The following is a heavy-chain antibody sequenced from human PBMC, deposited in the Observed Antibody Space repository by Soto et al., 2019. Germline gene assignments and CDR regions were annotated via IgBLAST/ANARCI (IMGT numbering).Heavy chain of an antibody. Sequence: SVKVSCKASGGTFSSYAISWVRQAPGQGLEWMGGIIPIFGTANYAQKFQGRVTITADESTSTAYMELSSLRSDDTAVYYCGRGSLQYNYYYYMDVWGKGTTVTVSS. CDR1: GGTFSSYA. V-gene: IGHV1-69*13. CDR2: IIPIFGTA. J-gene: IGHJ6*03. D-gene: IGHD4-4*01. CDR3: GRGSLQYNYYYYMDV.